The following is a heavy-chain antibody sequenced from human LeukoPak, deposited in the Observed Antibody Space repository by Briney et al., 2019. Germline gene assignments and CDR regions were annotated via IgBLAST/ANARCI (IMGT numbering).Heavy chain of an antibody. Sequence: GGSLRLSCAASGFTLSTYWMHWVRQAPGKGLVWVSRINSDGSSTNYADSVKGRFTISRDNSKNTLYLQMNSLRAEDTAVYYCARGSYSSSWYSGEYYYYGMDVWGQGTTVTVSS. D-gene: IGHD6-13*01. J-gene: IGHJ6*02. V-gene: IGHV3-74*01. CDR1: GFTLSTYW. CDR3: ARGSYSSSWYSGEYYYYGMDV. CDR2: INSDGSST.